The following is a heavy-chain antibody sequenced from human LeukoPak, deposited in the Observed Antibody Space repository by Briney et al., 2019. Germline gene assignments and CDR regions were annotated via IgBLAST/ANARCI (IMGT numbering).Heavy chain of an antibody. Sequence: SETLSLTCTVSGGSISSGSYYWSWIRQPAGKGLEWIGRIYTSGSTNYNPSLKSRVTMSVDTSKNQFSLKLSSVTAADTAVYYCARVGGWSDFDYWGQGTLVTVSS. CDR1: GGSISSGSYY. V-gene: IGHV4-61*02. J-gene: IGHJ4*02. D-gene: IGHD6-19*01. CDR2: IYTSGST. CDR3: ARVGGWSDFDY.